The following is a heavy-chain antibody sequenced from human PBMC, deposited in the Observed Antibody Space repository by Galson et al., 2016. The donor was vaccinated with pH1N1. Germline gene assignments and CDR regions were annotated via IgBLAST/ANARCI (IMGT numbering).Heavy chain of an antibody. CDR3: ARGDFVVGEGWYNGFDV. CDR1: GFTFSSYW. CDR2: IKQDGSEK. D-gene: IGHD3-16*01. J-gene: IGHJ6*02. Sequence: SLRLSCAASGFTFSSYWMSWVRQAPGKGLEWVANIKQDGSEKHYVDSVKGRFTISRDNAKNSLYLQMNSLRAEDTAVYYCARGDFVVGEGWYNGFDVWGQGTTVTVSS. V-gene: IGHV3-7*03.